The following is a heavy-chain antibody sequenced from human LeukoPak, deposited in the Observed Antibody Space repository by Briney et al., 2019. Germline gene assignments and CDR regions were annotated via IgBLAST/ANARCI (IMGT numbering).Heavy chain of an antibody. D-gene: IGHD4/OR15-4a*01. CDR2: ISDNGERK. Sequence: GGSLRLSCVASGFTFSNYYMHWVRQAPGKGLEWVAIISDNGERKFYADSVRGRITISRDKSKNTLFLQMNSLRADDTAVYFCAKDLSGHWCIDYWGQGTLVTVSS. J-gene: IGHJ4*02. CDR1: GFTFSNYY. CDR3: AKDLSGHWCIDY. V-gene: IGHV3-30*18.